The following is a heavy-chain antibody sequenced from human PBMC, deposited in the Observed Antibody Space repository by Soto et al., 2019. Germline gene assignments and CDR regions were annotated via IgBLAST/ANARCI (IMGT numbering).Heavy chain of an antibody. J-gene: IGHJ4*02. D-gene: IGHD6-19*01. V-gene: IGHV3-74*01. CDR2: IKTDGYAA. Sequence: ESGGVLVQPGGSLRLSCVASGFTFDSHWMHWVRQAPGEGLVWVSRIKTDGYAAAYADSVKGRFTISIDNTKNTVYLQMNSLRAEETAVYFCVRESGVAADCWGQGTLVTVSS. CDR1: GFTFDSHW. CDR3: VRESGVAADC.